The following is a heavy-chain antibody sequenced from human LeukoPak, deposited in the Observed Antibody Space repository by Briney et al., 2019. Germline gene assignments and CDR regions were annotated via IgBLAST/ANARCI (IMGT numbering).Heavy chain of an antibody. Sequence: SGGSLRLSCAASGFTFSNAWMNWVRQAPGKGLEWVGRIKSKTDGGTTDYAAPVKGRFTISRDDSKNTLYLQMNSLRAEDTAVYYCAKDHSGGYFYFDYWGQGILVTVSS. D-gene: IGHD3-22*01. V-gene: IGHV3-15*07. CDR2: IKSKTDGGTT. CDR3: AKDHSGGYFYFDY. J-gene: IGHJ4*02. CDR1: GFTFSNAW.